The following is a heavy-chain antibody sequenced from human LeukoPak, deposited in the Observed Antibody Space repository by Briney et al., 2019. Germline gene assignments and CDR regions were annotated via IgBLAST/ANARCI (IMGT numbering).Heavy chain of an antibody. D-gene: IGHD6-6*01. V-gene: IGHV3-30*02. CDR2: IRYDGTNK. CDR3: AKVRRVYTSSSGYFDS. CDR1: GFTFSNYG. Sequence: GGSLRLSCVASGFTFSNYGMHWVRQAPGKGLEWVTFIRYDGTNKYYTDSVKGRFTISRDNSKNTLYLQMDSLRAEDTAVYYCAKVRRVYTSSSGYFDSWGQGTLVTVSS. J-gene: IGHJ4*02.